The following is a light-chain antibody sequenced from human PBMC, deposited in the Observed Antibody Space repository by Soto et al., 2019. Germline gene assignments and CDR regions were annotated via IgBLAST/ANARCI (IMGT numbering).Light chain of an antibody. CDR2: GAS. V-gene: IGKV3-15*01. CDR1: QSVSSN. Sequence: EIVMTQSPATLSVSPGERATLSCRASQSVSSNLAWYQQKPGQAPRLLFYGASTRATGVPARFSGSGSGTEFTLTISSLQSEDFAVYYCQQYENWPPKYTFGQGTKLEIK. CDR3: QQYENWPPKYT. J-gene: IGKJ2*01.